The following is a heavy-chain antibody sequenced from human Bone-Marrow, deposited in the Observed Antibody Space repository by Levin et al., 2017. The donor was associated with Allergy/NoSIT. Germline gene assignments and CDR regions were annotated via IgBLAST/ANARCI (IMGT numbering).Heavy chain of an antibody. Sequence: SETLSLTCTVSGGSISSSNYYWGWIRQPPGKGLEWIGSIYDSRSTYYNPSLRSRVTISVDTSKNQFSLKLSSVTAADTALYYCARGDKRGYTYGGAFDIWDQGTMVTVSS. D-gene: IGHD5-18*01. CDR2: IYDSRST. CDR3: ARGDKRGYTYGGAFDI. CDR1: GGSISSSNYY. V-gene: IGHV4-39*01. J-gene: IGHJ3*02.